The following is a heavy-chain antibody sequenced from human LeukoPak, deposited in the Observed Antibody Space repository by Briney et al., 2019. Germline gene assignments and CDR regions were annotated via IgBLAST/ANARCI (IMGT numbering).Heavy chain of an antibody. CDR1: GFTFSSYS. CDR3: ARDMWDSSGFPFDY. CDR2: ISSSSSYI. V-gene: IGHV3-21*01. Sequence: PGGSLRLSCAASGFTFSSYSMNWVRQAPGKGLEWVSSISSSSSYIYYADSVKGRFTISRDNAKNSLYLQMNSLRAEDTAVYYCARDMWDSSGFPFDYWGQGTLVTVSS. J-gene: IGHJ4*02. D-gene: IGHD3-22*01.